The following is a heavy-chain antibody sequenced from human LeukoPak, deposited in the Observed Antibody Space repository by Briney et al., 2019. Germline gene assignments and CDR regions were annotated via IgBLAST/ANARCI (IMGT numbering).Heavy chain of an antibody. CDR3: AKLTPNDY. J-gene: IGHJ4*02. CDR2: INHSGST. Sequence: SETLSLTCAVYGGSFSGYYWSWIRQPPGKGLEWIREINHSGSTNYNPSLKSRVTISVDTSKNQFSLKLSSVTAADTAVYYCAKLTPNDYWGQGTLVTVSS. CDR1: GGSFSGYY. V-gene: IGHV4-34*01. D-gene: IGHD1-14*01.